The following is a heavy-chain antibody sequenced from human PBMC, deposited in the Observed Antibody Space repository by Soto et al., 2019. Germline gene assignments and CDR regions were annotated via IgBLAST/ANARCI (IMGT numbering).Heavy chain of an antibody. D-gene: IGHD6-6*01. J-gene: IGHJ4*02. V-gene: IGHV5-51*01. CDR1: GYSFSNYW. CDR3: ARSEQLHMSADY. CDR2: IYPGDSDA. Sequence: GESLKISCKASGYSFSNYWIAWVRQMPGKGLEWMGIIYPGDSDARYSPSFHGQVTMSVDKSLRTAFLQWSSLRASDTAMYYCARSEQLHMSADYWGQGTLVTVSS.